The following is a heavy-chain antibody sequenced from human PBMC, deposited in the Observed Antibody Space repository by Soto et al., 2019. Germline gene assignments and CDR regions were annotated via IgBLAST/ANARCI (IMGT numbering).Heavy chain of an antibody. CDR1: GFTFSNYG. CDR2: ISDDGSKK. CDR3: AKVGDVYNSFFDY. J-gene: IGHJ4*02. V-gene: IGHV3-30*18. D-gene: IGHD1-26*01. Sequence: QVQLVESGGGVVQPGRSLRLSCAASGFTFSNYGMHWVRQAAGQGLEWVAVISDDGSKKYYVDSVKGRFTISRDISKNTLYLQMHSLRPEDTAVYYCAKVGDVYNSFFDYWGQGALVTVSS.